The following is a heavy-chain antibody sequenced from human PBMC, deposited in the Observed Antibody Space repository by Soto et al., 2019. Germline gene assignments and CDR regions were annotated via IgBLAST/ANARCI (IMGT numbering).Heavy chain of an antibody. CDR1: GFTFTNAW. V-gene: IGHV3-15*07. CDR3: TADLPTCIPQVDS. CDR2: IKTQNDGGTT. J-gene: IGHJ1*01. D-gene: IGHD2-15*01. Sequence: EVHLVESGGGLIKPGGSLRLSCAASGFTFTNAWFNWVRQAPGKGLEWVGRIKTQNDGGTTDYAAPVKDRFTISRDDSKNTLYLQMNRLKTEDTGVYFCTADLPTCIPQVDSWRQGTLVTVSS.